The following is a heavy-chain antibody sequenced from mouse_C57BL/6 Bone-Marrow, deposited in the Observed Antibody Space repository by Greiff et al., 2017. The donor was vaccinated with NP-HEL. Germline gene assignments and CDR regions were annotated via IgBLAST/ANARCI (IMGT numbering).Heavy chain of an antibody. J-gene: IGHJ2*01. CDR2: IWTGGGT. V-gene: IGHV2-9-1*01. CDR1: GFSLTSYA. CDR3: ARNEDYYGSSRYYFDY. Sequence: VKLMESGPGLVAPSQSLSITCTVSGFSLTSYAISWVRQPPGKGLEWLGVIWTGGGTNYNSALKSRLSISKDNSKSQVFLKMNSLQTDDTARYYCARNEDYYGSSRYYFDYWGQGTTLTVSS. D-gene: IGHD1-1*01.